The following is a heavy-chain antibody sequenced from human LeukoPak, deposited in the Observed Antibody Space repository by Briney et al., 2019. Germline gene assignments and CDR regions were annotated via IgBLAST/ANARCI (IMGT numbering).Heavy chain of an antibody. Sequence: TLSLTCAVSGGSISSGGYSWSWIRQPPGKGLEWIGYIYYSGSTYYNPSLKSRVTISVDTSKNQFSLKLSSVTAADTAVYYCARGIAVAGFDYWGQGTLVTVSS. D-gene: IGHD6-19*01. CDR1: GGSISSGGYS. CDR2: IYYSGST. J-gene: IGHJ4*02. V-gene: IGHV4-30-4*07. CDR3: ARGIAVAGFDY.